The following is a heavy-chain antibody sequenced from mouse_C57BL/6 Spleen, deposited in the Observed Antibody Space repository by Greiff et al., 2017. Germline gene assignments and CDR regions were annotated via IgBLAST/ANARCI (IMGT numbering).Heavy chain of an antibody. D-gene: IGHD2-12*01. CDR3: AREENNDNKALDD. V-gene: IGHV1-55*01. Sequence: QVQLQQSGPELVKPGASVKMSCKASGYAFTSSLMTWVKQRPGQGLEWIGVIYPGSGSTNYNGKFKGKATLTADKSSITAYMQLSSLTSEDSAVYDGAREENNDNKALDDWGKGTRVTVSA. J-gene: IGHJ3*01. CDR2: IYPGSGST. CDR1: GYAFTSSL.